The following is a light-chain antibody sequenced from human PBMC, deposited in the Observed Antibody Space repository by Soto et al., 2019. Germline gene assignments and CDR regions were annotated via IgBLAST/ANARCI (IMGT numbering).Light chain of an antibody. Sequence: QSVLTQPASVSGSPGQSIAISCTGSGSDVGGYNYVSWYQQHPGKAPKLIIYGVSHRPSGVSTRFSASRSAYTASLTISGLQAEDEADYYCGSYSSSSTLYVFGTGTKLTVL. J-gene: IGLJ1*01. CDR1: GSDVGGYNY. CDR3: GSYSSSSTLYV. V-gene: IGLV2-14*01. CDR2: GVS.